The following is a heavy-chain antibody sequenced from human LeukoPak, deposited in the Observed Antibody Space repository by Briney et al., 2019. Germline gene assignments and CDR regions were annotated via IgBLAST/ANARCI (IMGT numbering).Heavy chain of an antibody. CDR2: INHNSGHT. V-gene: IGHV1-2*02. CDR1: GYTFTGHY. CDR3: ARYNGDYAFDY. Sequence: ASVKVSCKSSGYTFTGHYMHWVRQAPAQGLEWMRWINHNSGHTNYAQKFQGRVTMTRDTSISTAYMELSRLRSDDTAVYYCARYNGDYAFDYWGQGTLVTVSS. J-gene: IGHJ4*02. D-gene: IGHD4-17*01.